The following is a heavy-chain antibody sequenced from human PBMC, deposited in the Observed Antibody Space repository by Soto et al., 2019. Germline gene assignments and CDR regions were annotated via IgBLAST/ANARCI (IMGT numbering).Heavy chain of an antibody. V-gene: IGHV3-30*18. CDR3: AKLGYSVSDYTYGSSLDV. CDR1: GFTFSTYG. CDR2: IAHDGSRE. Sequence: QVQMVESGGGVVQPGRSLRLSCAASGFTFSTYGIHWVRQAPGKGLEWVAVIAHDGSREYYADSVKGRFAISRDNSKYTRDLQMQSIRAEVTAVYYCAKLGYSVSDYTYGSSLDVWGQGTTVTVSS. D-gene: IGHD5-12*01. J-gene: IGHJ6*02.